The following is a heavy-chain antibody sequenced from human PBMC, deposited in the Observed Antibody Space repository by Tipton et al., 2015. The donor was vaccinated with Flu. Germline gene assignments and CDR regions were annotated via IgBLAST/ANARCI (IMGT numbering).Heavy chain of an antibody. V-gene: IGHV4-61*01. CDR1: GGSVSSGYYY. CDR3: ARLSYYDVDLKNFYFDY. Sequence: GLVKPSETLSLTCTVSGGSVSSGYYYWSWIRQPPGKALEWIGYIYYSGTTNYNPSLKSRVTISADTSKTQLSLKLGSVTAADSAVYYCARLSYYDVDLKNFYFDYWGQGALVTVSS. CDR2: IYYSGTT. J-gene: IGHJ4*02. D-gene: IGHD3-10*02.